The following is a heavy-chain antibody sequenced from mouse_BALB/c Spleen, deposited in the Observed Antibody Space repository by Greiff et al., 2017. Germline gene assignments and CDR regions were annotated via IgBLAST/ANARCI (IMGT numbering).Heavy chain of an antibody. V-gene: IGHV5-6-5*01. CDR2: ISSGGST. CDR1: GFTFSSYA. D-gene: IGHD1-2*01. Sequence: EVHLVESGGGLVKPGGSLKLSCAASGFTFSSYAMSWVRQTPEKRLEWVASISSGGSTYYPDSVKGRFTISRDNARNILYLQMSSLRSEDTAMYYCARGGYGYDFDYWGQGTTLTVSS. J-gene: IGHJ2*01. CDR3: ARGGYGYDFDY.